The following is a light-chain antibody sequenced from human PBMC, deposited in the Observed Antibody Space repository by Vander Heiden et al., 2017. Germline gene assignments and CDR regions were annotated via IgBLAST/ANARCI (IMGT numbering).Light chain of an antibody. CDR3: AAWDDSLSGAV. Sequence: QSVLTQPPSASGTPGQRVTISCSGSSSNIGSNYVYCYQQLPGTAPKLLIYRNNQRPSGVPDRFSGSKSGTSASLAISGLRSEDEADYYCAAWDDSLSGAVFGGGTQLTVL. J-gene: IGLJ7*01. CDR2: RNN. CDR1: SSNIGSNY. V-gene: IGLV1-47*01.